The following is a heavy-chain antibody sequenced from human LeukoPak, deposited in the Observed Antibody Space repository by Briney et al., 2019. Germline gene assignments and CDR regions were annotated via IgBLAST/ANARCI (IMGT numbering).Heavy chain of an antibody. CDR1: GYSISSGNY. Sequence: PSETLSLTCSVSGYSISSGNYWGWIRQPPGKTLEWIGSTYHSGSTQLHPSLHSRVTISVDTSKNQFFLNLSSVTATDTAVYYXXXXEVXSIGRLGYWGQGILVTVSS. CDR3: XXXEVXSIGRLGY. CDR2: TYHSGST. D-gene: IGHD2/OR15-2a*01. J-gene: IGHJ4*02. V-gene: IGHV4-38-2*02.